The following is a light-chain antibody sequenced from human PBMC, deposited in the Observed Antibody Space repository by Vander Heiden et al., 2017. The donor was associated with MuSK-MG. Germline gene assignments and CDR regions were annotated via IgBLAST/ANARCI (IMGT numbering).Light chain of an antibody. J-gene: IGKJ1*01. V-gene: IGKV1-8*01. CDR1: QGISSY. CDR3: QQYYSYPRT. CDR2: AAS. Sequence: AIRMTQSPSSFSASTGDRVPLTCRASQGISSYLAWYQQKPGKAPKLLIYAASTLQRGVPSRFSGRGSGTDFNLTISCLQSEDFATYYCQQYYSYPRTFGQGTKVEIK.